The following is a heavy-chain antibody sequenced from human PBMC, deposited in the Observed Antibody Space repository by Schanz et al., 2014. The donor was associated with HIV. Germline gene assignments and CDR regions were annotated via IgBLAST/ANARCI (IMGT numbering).Heavy chain of an antibody. J-gene: IGHJ4*02. D-gene: IGHD5-18*01. CDR2: ISSTGNTI. CDR3: ARETIQLCPDY. CDR1: GFSFSDYY. V-gene: IGHV3-11*01. Sequence: VQLLESGGGLAQPGGSLRLSCAASGFSFSDYYMSWIRQAPGKGLEWVSYISSTGNTIYYVDSVKGRFTISRDNAKNSLYLQINSLRAEDTAVYYCARETIQLCPDYWGQGTLVTVSS.